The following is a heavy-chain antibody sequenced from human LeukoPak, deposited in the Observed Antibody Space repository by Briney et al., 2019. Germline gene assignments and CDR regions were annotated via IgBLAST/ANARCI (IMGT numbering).Heavy chain of an antibody. D-gene: IGHD5-18*01. Sequence: PGGSLRLSCAASGFTFSSYAMHWVRQAPGKGLEWVAVISYDGSNKYYADSVKGRFTISRDNSKNTLYLQMNSLRAEDTAVYYCARDRGYSYGPVVGYFDYWGRGTLVTVSS. J-gene: IGHJ4*02. CDR2: ISYDGSNK. CDR1: GFTFSSYA. V-gene: IGHV3-30-3*01. CDR3: ARDRGYSYGPVVGYFDY.